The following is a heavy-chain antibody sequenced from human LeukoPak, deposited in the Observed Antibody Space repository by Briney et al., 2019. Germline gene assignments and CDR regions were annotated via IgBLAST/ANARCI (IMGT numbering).Heavy chain of an antibody. CDR1: GYTLTTYG. V-gene: IGHV1-18*01. D-gene: IGHD1-26*01. CDR2: ISGDNGDT. J-gene: IGHJ4*02. Sequence: ASVKVSCKASGYTLTTYGITWVRQAPGQGLEWMGWISGDNGDTDYAQNLQGRVTMTTDTSMNTAYMELRSLTSDDTAVYYCARDRGSYFYYWGQGTLVTVSS. CDR3: ARDRGSYFYY.